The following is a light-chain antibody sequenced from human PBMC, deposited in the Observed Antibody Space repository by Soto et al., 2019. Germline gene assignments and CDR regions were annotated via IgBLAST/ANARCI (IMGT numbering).Light chain of an antibody. CDR3: QVRDSSSDHLI. J-gene: IGLJ2*01. V-gene: IGLV3-21*02. Sequence: SYELTQPPSVSVAPGQTARISCGGDYIGSKSVHWYQQRPGQAPVLVVYDDSDRPSGIPERFSGSNSGNTATLTISSVEGGDEADYYCQVRDSSSDHLIFGGGTKVTVL. CDR1: YIGSKS. CDR2: DDS.